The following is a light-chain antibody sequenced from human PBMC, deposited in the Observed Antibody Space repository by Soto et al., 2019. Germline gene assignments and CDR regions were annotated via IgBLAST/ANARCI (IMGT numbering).Light chain of an antibody. Sequence: QSALTQPASVSGSPGQSITISCTGTTSDVGGYNYVSWYRHHPDKAPKLMIYEVSNRPSGVSNRFSGSKSGNTASLTISGLQTADEADYYCSSYTSGSTLVFGTGAKVTVL. CDR1: TSDVGGYNY. J-gene: IGLJ1*01. CDR2: EVS. V-gene: IGLV2-14*01. CDR3: SSYTSGSTLV.